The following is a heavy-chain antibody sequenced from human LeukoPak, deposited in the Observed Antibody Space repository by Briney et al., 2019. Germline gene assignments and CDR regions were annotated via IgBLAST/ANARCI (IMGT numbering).Heavy chain of an antibody. Sequence: SETLSLTCTVSGYSISSGYYWGWIRQPPGKGLEWIGSIYHSGSTYYNPSLKSRVTIAVDTSKNEFSLKLSSVTAADTAVYHCARAVYARPVDYWGQGTLVTVSS. D-gene: IGHD2/OR15-2a*01. CDR3: ARAVYARPVDY. J-gene: IGHJ4*02. CDR1: GYSISSGYY. V-gene: IGHV4-38-2*02. CDR2: IYHSGST.